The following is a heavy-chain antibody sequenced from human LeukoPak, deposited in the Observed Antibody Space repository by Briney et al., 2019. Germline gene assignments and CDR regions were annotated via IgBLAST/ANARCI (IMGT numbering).Heavy chain of an antibody. Sequence: ASVKVSCKTSGYTFTDYFIHWVRQAPGQGLEWMGWINPNSGGTNYAQNFQGRVTMTRDTSISTAYMELSRLRSDDTAVYYCARGFYSSGWERPVDYWGQGTLVTVSS. CDR2: INPNSGGT. V-gene: IGHV1-2*02. D-gene: IGHD6-19*01. CDR3: ARGFYSSGWERPVDY. J-gene: IGHJ4*02. CDR1: GYTFTDYF.